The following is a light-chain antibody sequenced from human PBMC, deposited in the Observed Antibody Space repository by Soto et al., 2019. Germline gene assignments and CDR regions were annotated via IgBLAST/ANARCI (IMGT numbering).Light chain of an antibody. J-gene: IGKJ1*01. CDR1: QSISSW. CDR2: KAS. Sequence: DIHMTQSPSTLSSSLGDRVTITFRASQSISSWLAWYQQKPGKAPKLLIYKASSLESGVPSRFSGSGSGTEFTLTISSLQPDDFATYYCQQYNSYWTFGQGTKVDIK. V-gene: IGKV1-5*03. CDR3: QQYNSYWT.